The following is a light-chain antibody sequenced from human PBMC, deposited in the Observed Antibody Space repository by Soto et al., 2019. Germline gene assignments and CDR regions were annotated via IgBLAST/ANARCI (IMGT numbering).Light chain of an antibody. J-gene: IGKJ2*01. CDR1: QTISSY. CDR2: AAS. Sequence: DIQMTQSPSSLSASVGGRVTITCRASQTISSYLNWYQQTSGRAPALLIFAASTLQSGVPSRFSGSGSGTDFTLTISSLQPEDFATYYCQQSYSSPYTFGPGTKLEIK. CDR3: QQSYSSPYT. V-gene: IGKV1-39*01.